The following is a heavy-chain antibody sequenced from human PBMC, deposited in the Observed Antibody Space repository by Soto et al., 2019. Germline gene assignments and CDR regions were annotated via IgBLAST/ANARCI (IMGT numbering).Heavy chain of an antibody. CDR2: ISGSGGST. CDR1: GFTFSSYA. Sequence: GSLRLSCAASGFTFSSYAMSRVRQAPGKGLEWVSAISGSGGSTYYADSVKGRFTISRDNSKNTLYLQMNSLRAEDTAVYYCARRDYDFWSTNWFDPWGQGTLVTVSS. D-gene: IGHD3-3*01. J-gene: IGHJ5*02. V-gene: IGHV3-23*01. CDR3: ARRDYDFWSTNWFDP.